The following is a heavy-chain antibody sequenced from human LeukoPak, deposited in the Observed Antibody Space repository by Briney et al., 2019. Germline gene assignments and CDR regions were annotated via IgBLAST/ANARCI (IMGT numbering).Heavy chain of an antibody. J-gene: IGHJ6*02. D-gene: IGHD5-18*01. CDR3: ARVDTAPHYYYYYGMDV. Sequence: ASVKVSCKASGYTFTSYGISWVRPAPGQGLEWMGWISAYNGNTNSAQKLQGRVTMTTDTSTSTAYMELRSLRSDDTAVYYCARVDTAPHYYYYYGMDVWGQGTTVTVSS. V-gene: IGHV1-18*01. CDR2: ISAYNGNT. CDR1: GYTFTSYG.